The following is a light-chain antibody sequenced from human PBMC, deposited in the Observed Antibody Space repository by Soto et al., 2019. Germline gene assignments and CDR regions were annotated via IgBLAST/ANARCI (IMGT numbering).Light chain of an antibody. Sequence: EIVLTQSPATLSVSPGDRATLSCRASQSVSSDLAWFQQKPGQAPRFLIYDASTRATGIPARFSGSGSETDFTLIISSLQSEEFAIYYCLQYDNWPLTFGGGTKVEIK. V-gene: IGKV3-15*01. J-gene: IGKJ4*01. CDR3: LQYDNWPLT. CDR2: DAS. CDR1: QSVSSD.